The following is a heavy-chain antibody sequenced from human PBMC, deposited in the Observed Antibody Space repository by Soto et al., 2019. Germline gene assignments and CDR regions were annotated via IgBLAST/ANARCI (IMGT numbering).Heavy chain of an antibody. Sequence: QVQLVQSGAEVKKPGSSVKVSCKASGGTFSSYAISWVRQAPGQGLEWMGGIIPIFGTANYAQKFQGRGTNNGDESTSTAYMELSSLRSEDTAVYYCARGYYYDSSGRNYYYYYGMDVWGQGTTVTVSS. D-gene: IGHD3-22*01. CDR1: GGTFSSYA. CDR2: IIPIFGTA. J-gene: IGHJ6*02. CDR3: ARGYYYDSSGRNYYYYYGMDV. V-gene: IGHV1-69*01.